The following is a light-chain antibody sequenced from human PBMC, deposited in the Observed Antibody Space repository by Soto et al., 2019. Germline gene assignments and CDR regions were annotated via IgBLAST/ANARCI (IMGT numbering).Light chain of an antibody. CDR2: SNN. CDR1: SPNIGSNT. Sequence: QSVLTQPPSASGTPGQRVTISCSGSSPNIGSNTVKWYQQLPGTAPKLLIYSNNQRPSGVPDRFSGSKSGTSASLAISGLQSEEEADYYCAAWDDSLNGAVFGGGTKLTVL. V-gene: IGLV1-44*01. CDR3: AAWDDSLNGAV. J-gene: IGLJ2*01.